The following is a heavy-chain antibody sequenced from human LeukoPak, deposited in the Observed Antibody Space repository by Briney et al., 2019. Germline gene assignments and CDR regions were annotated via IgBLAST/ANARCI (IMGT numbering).Heavy chain of an antibody. J-gene: IGHJ6*03. CDR1: GGSISSYY. Sequence: SETLSLTCTVSGGSISSYYWSWLRQPPGEGLEWIAYIYTSGSTSYNTSLKSRVTISLDTSKNQFSLKLTSVTAADTAVYYCARLTTKHYYHSYMDVWGKGTTVTVSS. CDR2: IYTSGST. V-gene: IGHV4-4*09. D-gene: IGHD1-14*01. CDR3: ARLTTKHYYHSYMDV.